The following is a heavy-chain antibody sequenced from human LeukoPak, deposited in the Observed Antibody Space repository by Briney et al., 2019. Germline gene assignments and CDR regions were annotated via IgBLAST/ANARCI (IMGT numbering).Heavy chain of an antibody. D-gene: IGHD1-26*01. V-gene: IGHV4-34*01. CDR2: INHRGST. CDR3: AADSGSYDNGVY. Sequence: PSETLSLTCAVYGGSFSGYYWSWIRQPPGKGLEWIGEINHRGSTNYNPSFKSRVTISVDTSKNQFSLKLSSVTAADTAVYYCAADSGSYDNGVYWGQGTLVTVSS. CDR1: GGSFSGYY. J-gene: IGHJ4*02.